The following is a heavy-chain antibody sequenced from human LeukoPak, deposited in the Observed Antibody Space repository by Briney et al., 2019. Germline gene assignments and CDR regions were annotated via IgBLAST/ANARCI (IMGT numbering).Heavy chain of an antibody. CDR2: IGTSSSTI. CDR1: GFTFSTYT. CDR3: AREWGSYPEY. Sequence: GGSLRLSCAASGFTFSTYTMNWVRQPPGKGLEWVSNIGTSSSTIYYADSVKGRFTISRDNAKNSLYLQMNSLRVEDTAVYYCAREWGSYPEYWGQGTLVTVSS. D-gene: IGHD1-26*01. J-gene: IGHJ4*02. V-gene: IGHV3-48*04.